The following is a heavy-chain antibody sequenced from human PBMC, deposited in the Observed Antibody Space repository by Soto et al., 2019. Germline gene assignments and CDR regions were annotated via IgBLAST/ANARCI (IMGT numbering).Heavy chain of an antibody. Sequence: ASVKVSCKASGYTFTTFGISWVRQAPGQGLEWMGWIDPKNGNTKDAQKFQGRVTMTTDTSTTTAYMELRSLRSDDTAVYYCAKEYCDSSRCYLPDYWGQGALVTVSS. CDR3: AKEYCDSSRCYLPDY. V-gene: IGHV1-18*01. CDR2: IDPKNGNT. J-gene: IGHJ4*02. D-gene: IGHD2-2*01. CDR1: GYTFTTFG.